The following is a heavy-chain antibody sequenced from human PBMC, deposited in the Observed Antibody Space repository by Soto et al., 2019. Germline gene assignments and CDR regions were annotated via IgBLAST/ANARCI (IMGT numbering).Heavy chain of an antibody. CDR3: AGTLTGTTSRSYYYYMDV. Sequence: ASVKVSCKASGGTFSSYTISLVRQAPGQGLEWMGRIIPILGIANYAQKFQGRVTITADKSTSTAYMELSSLRSEDTAVYYCAGTLTGTTSRSYYYYMDVWGKGTTVTVSS. D-gene: IGHD1-20*01. J-gene: IGHJ6*03. CDR1: GGTFSSYT. CDR2: IIPILGIA. V-gene: IGHV1-69*02.